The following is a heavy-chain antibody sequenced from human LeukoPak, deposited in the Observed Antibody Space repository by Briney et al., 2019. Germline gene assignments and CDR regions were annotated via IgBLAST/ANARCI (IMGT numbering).Heavy chain of an antibody. CDR2: ISGCGGST. CDR1: GFTFSSHA. Sequence: GGSLRLSCAASGFTFSSHAMSWVRQAPGKGLEWVSAISGCGGSTYYADSVKGRFTISRDNSKNTLYLQMNSLRAEDTAVYYCAKGRVAAASAGSYWGQGTLVTVSS. CDR3: AKGRVAAASAGSY. J-gene: IGHJ4*02. V-gene: IGHV3-23*01. D-gene: IGHD6-13*01.